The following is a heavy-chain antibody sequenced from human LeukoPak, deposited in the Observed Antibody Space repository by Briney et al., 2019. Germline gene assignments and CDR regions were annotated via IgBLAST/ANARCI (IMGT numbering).Heavy chain of an antibody. Sequence: TGGSLRLSCAASGFSFSVYSIDWVRQAPGKGLEWLSYISSSGNTVYYADSVKGRFAISRDNAKNSVYLQMNSLRAEDTGVYFCARGLAVSSNYWGQGTLVTVSS. V-gene: IGHV3-48*04. J-gene: IGHJ4*02. CDR2: ISSSGNTV. CDR3: ARGLAVSSNY. CDR1: GFSFSVYS. D-gene: IGHD6-19*01.